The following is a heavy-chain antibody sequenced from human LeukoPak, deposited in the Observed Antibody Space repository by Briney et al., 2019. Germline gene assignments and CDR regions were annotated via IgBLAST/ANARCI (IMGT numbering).Heavy chain of an antibody. CDR3: ARSMRDGYY. J-gene: IGHJ4*02. CDR2: IIPILGIA. D-gene: IGHD5-24*01. V-gene: IGHV1-69*04. CDR1: GGTFSNYA. Sequence: ASVKVSCKASGGTFSNYAISWVRQAPGQGLEWMGRIIPILGIANYAQKFQGRVTITADKSTSTAYMELSSLRSEDTAVYYCARSMRDGYYWGQGTLVTVSS.